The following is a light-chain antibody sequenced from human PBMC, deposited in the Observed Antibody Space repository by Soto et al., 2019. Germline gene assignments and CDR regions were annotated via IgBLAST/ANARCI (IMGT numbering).Light chain of an antibody. J-gene: IGKJ1*01. Sequence: EIVMTQSPATLSVSPGERATLSCRASQSVSSNLAWYQQKPGQAPRLLIYGASTRATGIPARFSGSGSGSEITITLGTLQSEYVAVYYCQQYNNWPPRGTFGQGTKVEIK. CDR2: GAS. V-gene: IGKV3-15*01. CDR1: QSVSSN. CDR3: QQYNNWPPRGT.